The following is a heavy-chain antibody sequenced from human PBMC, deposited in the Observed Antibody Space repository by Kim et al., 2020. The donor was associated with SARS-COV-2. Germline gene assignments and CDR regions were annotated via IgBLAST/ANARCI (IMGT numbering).Heavy chain of an antibody. D-gene: IGHD3-22*01. CDR1: GFTFSSYA. V-gene: IGHV3-23*01. CDR2: ISGSGGST. Sequence: GGSLRLSCAASGFTFSSYAMSWVRQAPGKGLEWVSAISGSGGSTYYADSVKGRFTISRDNSKNTLYLQMNSLRAEDTAVYYCAKGRVDSSGYYQNTIFDYWGQGTLVTVSS. J-gene: IGHJ4*02. CDR3: AKGRVDSSGYYQNTIFDY.